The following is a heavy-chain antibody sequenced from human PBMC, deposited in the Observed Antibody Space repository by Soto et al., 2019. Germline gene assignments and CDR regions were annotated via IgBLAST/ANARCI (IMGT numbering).Heavy chain of an antibody. Sequence: ASVKVSCKASGYTFTSYYMHWVRQAPGQGLEWMGIINPSGGSTSYAQKFQGRVTMTRDTSTSTVYMELSSLRSEDTAVYYCAREEWYYYGSGSYYNSIEYYYYGMDVWGQGTTVTVSS. J-gene: IGHJ6*02. V-gene: IGHV1-46*01. D-gene: IGHD3-10*01. CDR3: AREEWYYYGSGSYYNSIEYYYYGMDV. CDR1: GYTFTSYY. CDR2: INPSGGST.